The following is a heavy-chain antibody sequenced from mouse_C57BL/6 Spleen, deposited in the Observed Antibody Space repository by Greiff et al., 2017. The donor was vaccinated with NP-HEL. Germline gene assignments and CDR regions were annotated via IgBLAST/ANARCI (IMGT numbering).Heavy chain of an antibody. D-gene: IGHD1-1*01. Sequence: EVQLQESGPVLVKPGASVKMSCKASGYTFTDYYMNWVKQSHGKSLEWIGVINPYNGGTSYNQKFKGKATLTVDKSSSTAYMELNSLTSEDSAVYYCARDYGSRGGYFDVWGTGTTVTVSS. CDR2: INPYNGGT. V-gene: IGHV1-19*01. J-gene: IGHJ1*03. CDR1: GYTFTDYY. CDR3: ARDYGSRGGYFDV.